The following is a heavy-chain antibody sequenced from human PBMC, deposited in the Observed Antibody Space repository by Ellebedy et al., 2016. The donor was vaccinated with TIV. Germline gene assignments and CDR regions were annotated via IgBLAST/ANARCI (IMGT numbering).Heavy chain of an antibody. CDR2: ISSSSSTI. D-gene: IGHD3-10*01. V-gene: IGHV3-48*02. J-gene: IGHJ3*02. Sequence: GESLKISCAASGFTFSSYEMNWVRQAPGKGLEWVSYISSSSSTIYYADSVKGRFTISRDNAKNSLYLQMNSLRDEDTAVYYCARDEAYYCGSGDDAFDIWGQGTMVTVSS. CDR1: GFTFSSYE. CDR3: ARDEAYYCGSGDDAFDI.